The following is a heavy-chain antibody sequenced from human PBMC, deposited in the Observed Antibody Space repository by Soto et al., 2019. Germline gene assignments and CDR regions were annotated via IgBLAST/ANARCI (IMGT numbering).Heavy chain of an antibody. V-gene: IGHV3-23*01. D-gene: IGHD1-1*01. Sequence: GGSLRLSCAGSGFTFRSFALSWVRQAPGKGLEWVSAITESGRNTYYADSVKGRFTISRDNSKNTLFLQMNSLRVEDTAVYYCAKDKPGTTAFEIWGRGTLVTVSS. CDR2: ITESGRNT. CDR3: AKDKPGTTAFEI. J-gene: IGHJ3*02. CDR1: GFTFRSFA.